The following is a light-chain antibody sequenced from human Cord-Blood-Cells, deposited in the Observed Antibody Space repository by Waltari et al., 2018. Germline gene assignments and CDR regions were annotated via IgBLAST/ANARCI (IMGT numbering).Light chain of an antibody. J-gene: IGKJ4*01. CDR2: AAS. V-gene: IGKV1-39*01. CDR3: QQSYSTPRT. CDR1: QSISSY. Sequence: DIQMTQSPSSLSASVGDRVTITCRASQSISSYLNWYQQKPGKAPKLLIYAASSLQSGVPSRFSVSGSGTDFTLTISSLQPEEFATYYCQQSYSTPRTVGGGTKVEIK.